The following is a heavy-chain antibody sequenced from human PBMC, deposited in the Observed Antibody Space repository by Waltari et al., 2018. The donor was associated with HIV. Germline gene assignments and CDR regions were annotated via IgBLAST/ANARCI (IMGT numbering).Heavy chain of an antibody. CDR3: ARAGGNCTGGSCSLLTDY. D-gene: IGHD2-15*01. CDR1: GFPFSDYW. J-gene: IGHJ4*01. CDR2: INSDGSST. Sequence: EVQVAESGGGVVQPGGSLRLSCAASGFPFSDYWMHWVRQVPGKGLVWVERINSDGSSTSYADSAKGRLTISRDNAKNTLYLQMNSLRAEDTAVYYCARAGGNCTGGSCSLLTDYWGQGTLVTVSS. V-gene: IGHV3-74*01.